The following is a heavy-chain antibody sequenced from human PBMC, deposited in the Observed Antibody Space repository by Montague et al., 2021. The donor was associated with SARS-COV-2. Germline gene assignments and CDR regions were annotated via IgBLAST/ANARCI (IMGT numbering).Heavy chain of an antibody. CDR2: NYESGSN. V-gene: IGHV4-39*01. J-gene: IGHJ2*01. CDR3: ASLDRDITIFVVVRGYFDH. CDR1: GGSISGSSYS. D-gene: IGHD3-3*01. Sequence: SVPLSLPCTVSGGSISGSSYSWVCIRHAQGKEREWIGNNYESGSNNYNPSLKSRVTISVDTSKNQFSLKLSSVTAADTGVYYCASLDRDITIFVVVRGYFDHWGRGTLVTVSS.